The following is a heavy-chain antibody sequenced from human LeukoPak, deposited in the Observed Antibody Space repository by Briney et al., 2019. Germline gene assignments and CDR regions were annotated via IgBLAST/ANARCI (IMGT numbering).Heavy chain of an antibody. CDR3: ARGGVCSSTSCYSNPYYYYYMDV. D-gene: IGHD2-2*01. V-gene: IGHV1-69*05. CDR2: IMPIFGTA. J-gene: IGHJ6*03. CDR1: GGTFSSYA. Sequence: SVKVSCKASGGTFSSYAISWVRQAPGQGLEWMGGIMPIFGTANYAQKFQGRVTITTDESTSTAYMELSSLRSEDTAMYYCARGGVCSSTSCYSNPYYYYYMDVWGKGTAVTVSS.